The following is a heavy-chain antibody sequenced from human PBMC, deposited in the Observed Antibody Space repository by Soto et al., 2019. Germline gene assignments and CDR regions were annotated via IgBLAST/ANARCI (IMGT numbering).Heavy chain of an antibody. Sequence: EVQLLESGGGLVPPGGSLRLSCAASGFTFSSYAMSWVRQAPGEGLEWLAGITFRGDNTYYADSVKGRFTLSRDNSRNRLDLQMNSLKVEDTALYYCAKLGTMGVFDNWGQGTLLTVFS. CDR2: ITFRGDNT. D-gene: IGHD1-1*01. CDR3: AKLGTMGVFDN. V-gene: IGHV3-23*01. J-gene: IGHJ4*02. CDR1: GFTFSSYA.